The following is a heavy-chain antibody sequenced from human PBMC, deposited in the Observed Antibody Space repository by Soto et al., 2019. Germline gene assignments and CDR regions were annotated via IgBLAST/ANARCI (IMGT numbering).Heavy chain of an antibody. Sequence: QVHLVQSGAEVKKPGASVKVSCKASGYTFTSYGITWVRQAPGQGLEWMGWISAHNGNTDYAQKLQGRDIVTRDTSTSTAYMELRSLISADTAVYYCTRARYGDYWGQGALVTVSS. CDR2: ISAHNGNT. V-gene: IGHV1-18*01. D-gene: IGHD1-1*01. J-gene: IGHJ4*02. CDR3: TRARYGDY. CDR1: GYTFTSYG.